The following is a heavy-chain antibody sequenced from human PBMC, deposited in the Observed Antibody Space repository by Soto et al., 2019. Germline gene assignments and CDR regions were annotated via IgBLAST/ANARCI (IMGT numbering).Heavy chain of an antibody. CDR3: ARSYGDWAFNI. J-gene: IGHJ3*02. CDR2: IYYSGST. V-gene: IGHV4-59*01. CDR1: GGSIGSYY. Sequence: SETLSLTCTVSGGSIGSYYWSWIRQPPGKGLEWIGYIYYSGSTNYNPSLKSRVTISVDTSKNQFSLKLSSVTAADTAVYYCARSYGDWAFNIWGQGTMVTVSS. D-gene: IGHD4-17*01.